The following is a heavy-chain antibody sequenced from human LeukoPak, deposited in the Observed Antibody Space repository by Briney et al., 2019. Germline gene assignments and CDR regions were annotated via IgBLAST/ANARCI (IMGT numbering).Heavy chain of an antibody. V-gene: IGHV1-46*01. CDR1: GYSFTSYH. CDR2: IDPSVGST. D-gene: IGHD3-22*01. Sequence: GASVKVSCKASGYSFTSYHMHWVRQDPGQSLEWMGIIDPSVGSTSYARKFQGRVTMTRDTSTSTVYMELSSLRSEDTAVYYCARERYDSSGDYYFAYWGQGTLVTVSS. CDR3: ARERYDSSGDYYFAY. J-gene: IGHJ4*02.